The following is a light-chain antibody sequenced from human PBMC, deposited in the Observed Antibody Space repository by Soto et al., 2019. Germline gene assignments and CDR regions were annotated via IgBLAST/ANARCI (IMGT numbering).Light chain of an antibody. J-gene: IGKJ2*01. CDR3: MQALQTPYT. Sequence: DIVMPQSPLSLPVTPGEPASISCRSSQSLLHSNGYNYLDWYLQKPGQSPLLLIYLGSNRASGVPDRFSGSGSGTDFTLKISRVEAEDVGVFYCMQALQTPYTFGQGTKLEIK. V-gene: IGKV2-28*01. CDR1: QSLLHSNGYNY. CDR2: LGS.